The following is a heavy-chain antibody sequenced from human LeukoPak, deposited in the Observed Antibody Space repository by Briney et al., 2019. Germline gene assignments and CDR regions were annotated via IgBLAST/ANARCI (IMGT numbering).Heavy chain of an antibody. D-gene: IGHD1-26*01. CDR1: GFTFSSYA. CDR2: ISGSGGST. Sequence: GGSLRLSCAASGFTFSSYAMSWVRQAPGKGLEWVSAISGSGGSTYYADSVKGRFTISRDHSKNTLYLQMNSLRAEDTAVYYCAKNLLRGSGSYLLYYFDYWGQGTLVTVSS. J-gene: IGHJ4*02. V-gene: IGHV3-23*01. CDR3: AKNLLRGSGSYLLYYFDY.